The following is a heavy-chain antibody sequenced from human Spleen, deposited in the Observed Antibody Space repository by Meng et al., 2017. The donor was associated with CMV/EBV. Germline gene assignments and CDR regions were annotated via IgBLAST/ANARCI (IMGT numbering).Heavy chain of an antibody. CDR1: GGSISSYY. J-gene: IGHJ4*02. CDR2: IYTGGSN. Sequence: QVPLQASGPGLVQPSAPRSLSATVSGGSISSYYWSWIRQPAGKGLEWIVRIYTGGSNNYNPSLKSRVTISVDKSKNQFSLNLSSVTAEDTAVYYCARVGQWLPIDYWGQGTLVTVSS. CDR3: ARVGQWLPIDY. D-gene: IGHD6-19*01. V-gene: IGHV4-4*07.